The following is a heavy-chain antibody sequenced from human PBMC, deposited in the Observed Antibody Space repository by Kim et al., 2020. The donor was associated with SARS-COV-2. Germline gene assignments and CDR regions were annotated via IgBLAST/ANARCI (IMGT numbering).Heavy chain of an antibody. J-gene: IGHJ6*02. Sequence: SETLSLTCTVSGGSISSYYWSWIRQPPGKGLEWIGYIYYSGSTNYNPSLKSRVTISVDTSKNQFSPKLSSVTAADTAVYYCARDRRLGELSLYPYYYYYYGMDVWGQGTTVTVSS. CDR3: ARDRRLGELSLYPYYYYYYGMDV. V-gene: IGHV4-59*01. CDR2: IYYSGST. CDR1: GGSISSYY. D-gene: IGHD3-16*02.